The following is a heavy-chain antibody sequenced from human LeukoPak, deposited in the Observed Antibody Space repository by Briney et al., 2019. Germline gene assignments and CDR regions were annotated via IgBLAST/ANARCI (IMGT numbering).Heavy chain of an antibody. CDR2: ISSSSSYI. Sequence: GGSLRLSCAASGFTFSSYSMNWVRQAPGKGLEWVSSISSSSSYIYYADSVKGRFTISRDNAKNSLYLQMNSQRAEDTAVYYCARDLRGSGSSDYWGQGTLVTVSS. D-gene: IGHD3-10*01. J-gene: IGHJ4*02. CDR3: ARDLRGSGSSDY. V-gene: IGHV3-21*01. CDR1: GFTFSSYS.